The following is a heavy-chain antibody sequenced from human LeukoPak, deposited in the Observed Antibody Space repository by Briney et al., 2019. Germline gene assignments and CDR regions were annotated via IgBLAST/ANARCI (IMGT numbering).Heavy chain of an antibody. CDR3: TTEDGGYSYGRPY. J-gene: IGHJ4*02. V-gene: IGHV3-15*01. D-gene: IGHD5-18*01. CDR1: GFTFSNAW. Sequence: PGGSLRLSCAASGFTFSNAWMSWVRQAPGKGLEWVGRIKSKTDGGTTDYAAPVKGRFTISRDDSKNTLYLQMNSLKTEDTAVYYCTTEDGGYSYGRPYWGQGTLVTVSS. CDR2: IKSKTDGGTT.